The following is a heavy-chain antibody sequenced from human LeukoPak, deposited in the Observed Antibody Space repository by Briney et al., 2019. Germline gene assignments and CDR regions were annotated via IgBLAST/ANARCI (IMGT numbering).Heavy chain of an antibody. Sequence: PGGSLRLSCAASGFTFSSYAMSWVRQAPGKGLEWVSAISGSGGSTYYADSVKGRFTISRDNPNNTLYLQMNSLRAEDTAVYYCATQGAMSDGYNLGLVGYYYYGMDVWGQGTTVTVSS. CDR3: ATQGAMSDGYNLGLVGYYYYGMDV. V-gene: IGHV3-23*01. CDR2: ISGSGGST. J-gene: IGHJ6*02. CDR1: GFTFSSYA. D-gene: IGHD5-24*01.